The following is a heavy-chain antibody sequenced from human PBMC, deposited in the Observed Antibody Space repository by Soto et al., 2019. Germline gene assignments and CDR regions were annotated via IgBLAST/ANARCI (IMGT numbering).Heavy chain of an antibody. CDR2: ISSSSSYI. J-gene: IGHJ3*02. Sequence: GGSLRLSCAASGFTFSSYSMNWVRQAPGKGLEWVSSISSSSSYIYYADSVKGRFTISRDNAKNSLYLQMNSLRAEDTAVYYCARDSDYYDSSGYNHDAFDIWGQGTMVTV. CDR1: GFTFSSYS. CDR3: ARDSDYYDSSGYNHDAFDI. V-gene: IGHV3-21*01. D-gene: IGHD3-22*01.